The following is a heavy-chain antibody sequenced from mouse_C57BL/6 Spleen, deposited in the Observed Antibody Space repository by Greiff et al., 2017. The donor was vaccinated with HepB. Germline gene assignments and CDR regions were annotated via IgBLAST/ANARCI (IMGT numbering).Heavy chain of an antibody. Sequence: VQLQQSGPELVKPGASVKISCKASGYAFSSSWMNWVKQRPGKGLEWIGRIYPGDGDTNYNGKFKGKATLTADRSSSTAYMQLSRLTSEGSAVYFCARNYGRDYAMDYWGQGTSVTVSS. V-gene: IGHV1-82*01. J-gene: IGHJ4*01. D-gene: IGHD1-1*01. CDR1: GYAFSSSW. CDR2: IYPGDGDT. CDR3: ARNYGRDYAMDY.